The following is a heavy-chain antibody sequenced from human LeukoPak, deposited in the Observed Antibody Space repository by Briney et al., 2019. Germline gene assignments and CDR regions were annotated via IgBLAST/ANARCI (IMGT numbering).Heavy chain of an antibody. J-gene: IGHJ4*02. Sequence: GGSLRLSCAAAGFTFTSYSMHWVRQAPGKGRVWVSHINPDGTTRSYADSVKGRFTISRDNAQSTVSLQMNSLRAEDTAVYYCCVMGTGTPYWGQGTLVTVSS. V-gene: IGHV3-74*01. D-gene: IGHD1-7*01. CDR2: INPDGTTR. CDR3: CVMGTGTPY. CDR1: GFTFTSYS.